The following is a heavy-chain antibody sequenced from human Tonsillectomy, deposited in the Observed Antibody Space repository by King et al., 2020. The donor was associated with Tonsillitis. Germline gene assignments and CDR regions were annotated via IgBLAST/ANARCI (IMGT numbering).Heavy chain of an antibody. CDR2: IYYSGST. CDR3: PRRMYYYDSNPFPLDAFDI. V-gene: IGHV4-59*08. D-gene: IGHD3-22*01. CDR1: GGSISSYY. J-gene: IGHJ3*02. Sequence: VQLQESGPGLVKPSETLSLTCTVSGGSISSYYWSWIRQPPGKGLEWIGYIYYSGSTNYNPSLKSRVTISVDTSKNQFSLKLSSLTAADTAVYYCPRRMYYYDSNPFPLDAFDIWGQGTMVTVSS.